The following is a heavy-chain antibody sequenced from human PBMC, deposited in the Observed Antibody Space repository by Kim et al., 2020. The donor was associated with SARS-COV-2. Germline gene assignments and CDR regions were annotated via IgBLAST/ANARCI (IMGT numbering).Heavy chain of an antibody. V-gene: IGHV3-66*02. D-gene: IGHD3-10*01. CDR3: ARDRGYYYGSGSYTTTYYYGMDV. CDR2: IYSGGST. J-gene: IGHJ6*02. Sequence: GGSLRLSCAASGFTVSSNYMSWVRQAPGKGLEWVSVIYSGGSTYYADSVKGRFTISRDNSKNTLYLQMNSLRAEDTAVYYCARDRGYYYGSGSYTTTYYYGMDVWGQGTTVTVSS. CDR1: GFTVSSNY.